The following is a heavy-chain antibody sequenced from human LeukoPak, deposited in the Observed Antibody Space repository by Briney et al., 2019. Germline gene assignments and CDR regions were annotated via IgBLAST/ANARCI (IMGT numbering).Heavy chain of an antibody. CDR2: IKQDGSEK. D-gene: IGHD3-3*01. J-gene: IGHJ4*02. CDR3: ARDPTIFGVVIVPDY. Sequence: PGGSLRLSCAASGFTFSNYWMSWVRQAPGKGLEWVANIKQDGSEKYYVDSVKGRFTISRDNANNSLYLQMNSLRAEDTAVYYCARDPTIFGVVIVPDYWGQGTLVTVSS. V-gene: IGHV3-7*01. CDR1: GFTFSNYW.